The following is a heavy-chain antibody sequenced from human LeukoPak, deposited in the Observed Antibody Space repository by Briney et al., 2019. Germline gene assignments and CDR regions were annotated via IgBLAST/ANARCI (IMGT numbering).Heavy chain of an antibody. CDR3: AKDRGFGELFAEYFHH. Sequence: GGSLRLSCAASGFTFSSYGMHWVRQAPGKGLQWVSVISGSGGSRYYADSVKGRFTISRDNSKNTLYLQINSLRAEDTAVYFCAKDRGFGELFAEYFHHWGQGTLVTVSS. V-gene: IGHV3-23*01. CDR1: GFTFSSYG. J-gene: IGHJ1*01. D-gene: IGHD3-10*01. CDR2: ISGSGGSR.